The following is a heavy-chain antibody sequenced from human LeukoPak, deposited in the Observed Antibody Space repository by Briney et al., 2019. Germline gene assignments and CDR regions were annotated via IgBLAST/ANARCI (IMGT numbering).Heavy chain of an antibody. CDR1: GYTITSYG. V-gene: IGHV1-18*01. D-gene: IGHD3-3*01. CDR2: ISAYNGNT. Sequence: ASVKVSCKASGYTITSYGISWVRQAPGQGLEWMGWISAYNGNTNYAQKLQGRVTMTTDTSTSTAYMELRSLRSDDTAVYHCARVDYDFWSGYYTGAIDYWGQGTLVTVSS. CDR3: ARVDYDFWSGYYTGAIDY. J-gene: IGHJ4*02.